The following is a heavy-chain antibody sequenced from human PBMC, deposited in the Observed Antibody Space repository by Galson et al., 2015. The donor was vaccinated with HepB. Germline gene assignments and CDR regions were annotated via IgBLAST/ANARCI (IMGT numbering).Heavy chain of an antibody. CDR3: ARDTVQTGITGSATFDY. D-gene: IGHD1-20*01. Sequence: SVKVSCKASGYTFTNYGISWVRQAPGQGLEWMGWISAYNGNTNYAQKLQDRVTMTTDTSTSTAYMELRSLRSDDTAVCYCARDTVQTGITGSATFDYWGLGTLVTVSS. CDR2: ISAYNGNT. CDR1: GYTFTNYG. V-gene: IGHV1-18*01. J-gene: IGHJ4*02.